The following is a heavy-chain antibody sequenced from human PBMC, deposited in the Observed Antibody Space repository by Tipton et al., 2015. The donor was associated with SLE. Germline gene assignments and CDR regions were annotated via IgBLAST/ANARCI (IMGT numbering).Heavy chain of an antibody. CDR1: GYSISSGYY. V-gene: IGHV4-38-2*01. Sequence: TLSLTCAVSGYSISSGYYWGWIRQPPGKGLEWFGSIYHSGSTNYNPSLKSRVTISVDTSKNQFSLNLRSVTAADTAVYFCARVIAVAATGSWYGGLWGRGTLVTVSS. J-gene: IGHJ2*01. CDR2: IYHSGST. CDR3: ARVIAVAATGSWYGGL. D-gene: IGHD6-19*01.